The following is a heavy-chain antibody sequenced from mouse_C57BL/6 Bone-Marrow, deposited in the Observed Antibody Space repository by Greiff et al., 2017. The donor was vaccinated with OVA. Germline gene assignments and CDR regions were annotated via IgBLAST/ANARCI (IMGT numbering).Heavy chain of an antibody. D-gene: IGHD1-1*01. J-gene: IGHJ3*01. CDR2: IYPRSGNT. CDR3: ARSGSLAWFAY. CDR1: GYTFTSYG. Sequence: QVQLQQSGAELARPGASVKLSCKASGYTFTSYGISWVKQRTGQGLEWIGEIYPRSGNTYYNEKFKGKATLTADKSSSTAYMELRSLTSEDTAVYFCARSGSLAWFAYWSQGPLVTVSA. V-gene: IGHV1-81*01.